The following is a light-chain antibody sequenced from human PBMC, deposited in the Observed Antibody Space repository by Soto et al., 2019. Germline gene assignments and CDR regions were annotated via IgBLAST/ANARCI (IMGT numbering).Light chain of an antibody. CDR2: DVS. CDR1: SSDVGGYNY. J-gene: IGLJ1*01. Sequence: QSVLTQAAYGSGSPVRSLTISCTGTSSDVGGYNYVSWYQQHPGKAPKLMIYDVSNRPSGVSNRFSGSKSGNTASLTISGLQAEDEADYYCSSYTSSSSQAFGTGTKVTVL. CDR3: SSYTSSSSQA. V-gene: IGLV2-14*01.